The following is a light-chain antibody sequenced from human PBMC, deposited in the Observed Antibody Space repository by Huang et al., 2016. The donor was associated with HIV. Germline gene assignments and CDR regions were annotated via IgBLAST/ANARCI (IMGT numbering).Light chain of an antibody. Sequence: DIVLTQSPDSLAVSLGGRATINCKSSQSVLYTSNNKSHLAWYQQKPGQPPTLLIYWASTRESGVPDRFSGSGSGTDFTLTIRSLQAEDVAVYYCQQYYSTPLYTFGQGTKLEIK. CDR1: QSVLYTSNNKSH. CDR3: QQYYSTPLYT. J-gene: IGKJ2*01. V-gene: IGKV4-1*01. CDR2: WAS.